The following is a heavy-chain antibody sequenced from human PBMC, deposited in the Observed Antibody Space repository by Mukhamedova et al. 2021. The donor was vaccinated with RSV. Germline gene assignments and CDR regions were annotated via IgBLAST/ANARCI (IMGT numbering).Heavy chain of an antibody. J-gene: IGHJ4*02. V-gene: IGHV3-74*03. D-gene: IGHD5/OR15-5a*01. Sequence: YADSVKGRFTISRDNAKNTLYLHMNSLRAEDTAVYFCARGSTEKDYWGQGTLVTVSS. CDR3: ARGSTEKDY.